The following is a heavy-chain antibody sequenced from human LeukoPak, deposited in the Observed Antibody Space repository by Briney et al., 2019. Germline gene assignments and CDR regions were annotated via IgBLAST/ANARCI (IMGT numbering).Heavy chain of an antibody. V-gene: IGHV3-30*03. CDR2: ISYDGSNK. Sequence: GGSLRLSCAASGFTFSSYGMHWVRQAPGKGLEWVAVISYDGSNKYYADSVKGRFTISRDNSKNTLYLQMNSLGAEDTAVYYCARDLSGPSLYWGQGTLVTVSS. J-gene: IGHJ4*02. D-gene: IGHD2-15*01. CDR3: ARDLSGPSLY. CDR1: GFTFSSYG.